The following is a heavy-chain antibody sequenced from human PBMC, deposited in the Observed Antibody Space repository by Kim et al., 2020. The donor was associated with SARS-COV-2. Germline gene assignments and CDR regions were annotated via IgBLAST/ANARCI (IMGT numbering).Heavy chain of an antibody. J-gene: IGHJ4*02. D-gene: IGHD5-12*01. V-gene: IGHV4-61*01. Sequence: SETLSLTCTVSGGSVSSGSYYWSWIRQPPGKGLEWIGYIYYSGSTNYNPSLKSRVTISVDTSKNQFSLKLSSVTAADTAVYYCARCWWVATTLFDYWGQGTLVTVSS. CDR1: GGSVSSGSYY. CDR3: ARCWWVATTLFDY. CDR2: IYYSGST.